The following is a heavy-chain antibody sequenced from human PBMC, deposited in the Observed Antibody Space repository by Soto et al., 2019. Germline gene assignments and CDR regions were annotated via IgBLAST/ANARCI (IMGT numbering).Heavy chain of an antibody. CDR3: AKDPASYYYDSSGHFDY. V-gene: IGHV3-23*01. CDR1: GFTFSSYA. D-gene: IGHD3-22*01. Sequence: EVQLLESGGGLVQPGGSLRLSCAASGFTFSSYAMSWVRQAPGKGLEWVSAISGSGGSTYYADSVKGRFTISRDNSKNTLYLQMNSLRAEDTAVYYCAKDPASYYYDSSGHFDYWGQGTLVTVSS. J-gene: IGHJ4*02. CDR2: ISGSGGST.